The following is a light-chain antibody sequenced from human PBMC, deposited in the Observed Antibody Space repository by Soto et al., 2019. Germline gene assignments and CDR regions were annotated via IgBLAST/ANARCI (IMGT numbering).Light chain of an antibody. V-gene: IGKV3-20*01. CDR1: QSVRNGA. CDR3: HQYGDSAHT. CDR2: GAS. Sequence: EIVLTQSPGTLSLSPGEGATVSCRASQSVRNGALAWYQQKPGQAPRLLIFGASSRATDIPDRFSASGSGTHFTLTISRLEPEDFAVYYCHQYGDSAHTFGQWTKLDIK. J-gene: IGKJ2*01.